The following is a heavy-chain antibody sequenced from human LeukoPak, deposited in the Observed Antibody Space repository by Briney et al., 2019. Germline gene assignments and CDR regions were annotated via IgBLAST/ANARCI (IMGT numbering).Heavy chain of an antibody. D-gene: IGHD3-22*01. J-gene: IGHJ3*02. V-gene: IGHV3-21*01. CDR2: IGSSSSYI. CDR1: GFTFSSYS. CDR3: ASLNYYDSSGYYAFDI. Sequence: GGSLRLSCAASGFTFSSYSMNWVRQAPGKGLEWVSSIGSSSSYIYYADSVKGRFTISRDNAKNSLYLQMNSLRAEDTAVYYCASLNYYDSSGYYAFDIWGQGTMVTVSS.